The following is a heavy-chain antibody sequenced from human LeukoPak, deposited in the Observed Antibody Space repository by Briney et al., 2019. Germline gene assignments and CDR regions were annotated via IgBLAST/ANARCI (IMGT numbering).Heavy chain of an antibody. D-gene: IGHD3-9*01. CDR2: ISSSSSYT. Sequence: GGSLRLSCAASGFTFSSYAMSWVRQAPGKGLEWVSYISSSSSYTNYADSVKGRFTISRDNAKNSLYLQMNSLRAEDTAVYYCASPHILTGYQYYFDYWGQGTLVTVSS. V-gene: IGHV3-11*03. J-gene: IGHJ4*02. CDR3: ASPHILTGYQYYFDY. CDR1: GFTFSSYA.